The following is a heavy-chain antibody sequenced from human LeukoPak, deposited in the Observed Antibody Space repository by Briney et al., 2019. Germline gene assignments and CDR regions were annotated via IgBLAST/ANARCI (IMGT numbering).Heavy chain of an antibody. D-gene: IGHD3-10*01. J-gene: IGHJ4*02. CDR2: ISSSSSTI. CDR1: GFTFSTYA. V-gene: IGHV3-48*02. CDR3: ARVWGSGSYFLGRLDC. Sequence: PGGSLRLSCAASGFTFSTYAMSWVRQAPGKGLEWVSYISSSSSTIYYADSVKGRFTISRDNAKNSLYLQMNSLRDEDTAVYYCARVWGSGSYFLGRLDCWGQGTLVTVSS.